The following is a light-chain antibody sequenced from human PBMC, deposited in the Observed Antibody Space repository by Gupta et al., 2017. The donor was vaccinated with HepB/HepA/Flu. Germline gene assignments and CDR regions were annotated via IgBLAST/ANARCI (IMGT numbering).Light chain of an antibody. CDR3: SSYTSSSTRV. J-gene: IGLJ2*01. V-gene: IGLV2-14*03. CDR2: DVS. Sequence: VSGSPGQSITISCTGTSSDVGGYNYVSWYQQHPGKAPKLMIYDVSNRPSGVSNRFFGSKSGNTPSLTISGLQAEDEADYYCSSYTSSSTRVFGGGTKLTVL. CDR1: SSDVGGYNY.